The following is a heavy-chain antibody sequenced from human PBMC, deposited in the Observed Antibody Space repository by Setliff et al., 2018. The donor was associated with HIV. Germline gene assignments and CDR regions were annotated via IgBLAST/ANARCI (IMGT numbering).Heavy chain of an antibody. CDR3: ARGVLITFGYQNWFDP. J-gene: IGHJ5*02. D-gene: IGHD3-16*01. CDR2: ISAYNGNT. CDR1: GCTFTSYG. V-gene: IGHV1-18*01. Sequence: ASVKVSCKASGCTFTSYGISWVRQAPGQGLEWMGWISAYNGNTNYAQKLQGRVTMTTDTSTSTVYMELRSLISDDTAVYYCARGVLITFGYQNWFDPWGQGTLVTVSS.